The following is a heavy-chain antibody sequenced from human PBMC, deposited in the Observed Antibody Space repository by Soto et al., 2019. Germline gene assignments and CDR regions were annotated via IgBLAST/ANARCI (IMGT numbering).Heavy chain of an antibody. CDR3: AKCGPYSSGWPISPYYYYGMDV. D-gene: IGHD6-19*01. Sequence: GGSLRLSCAASGFTFSSYGMHWVRQAPGKGLEWVAVISYDGSNKYYADSVKGRFTISRDNSKNTLYLQMNSLRAEDTAVYYCAKCGPYSSGWPISPYYYYGMDVWGQGTTVTVSS. CDR2: ISYDGSNK. V-gene: IGHV3-30*18. J-gene: IGHJ6*02. CDR1: GFTFSSYG.